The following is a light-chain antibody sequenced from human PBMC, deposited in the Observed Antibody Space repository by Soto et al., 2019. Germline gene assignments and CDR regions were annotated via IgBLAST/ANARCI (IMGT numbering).Light chain of an antibody. J-gene: IGKJ3*01. CDR3: HHYGRSPIFT. CDR1: QSVSSNY. CDR2: GAS. V-gene: IGKV3-20*01. Sequence: EIMLTQSLATLSLSPGERATLSCRASQSVSSNYIAWYQQRPGQAPRLLIYGASSRAAGIPDRFSGSGSGTDFTLTISRLEPEDFAVFFCHHYGRSPIFTFGPGTTVDVK.